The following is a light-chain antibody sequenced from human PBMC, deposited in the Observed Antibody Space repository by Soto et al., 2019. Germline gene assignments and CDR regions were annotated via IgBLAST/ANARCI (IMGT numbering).Light chain of an antibody. CDR2: GAS. CDR3: QQYNSFST. CDR1: QSVGSN. Sequence: EIVMTQSPATLSVSPGERATVSCRASQSVGSNLAWYQQKAGQAPSLLIYGASTRATGVPARFSGSGSGTEFTLTISSLQSDDFATYYCQQYNSFSTFGQGTKVDI. J-gene: IGKJ1*01. V-gene: IGKV3-15*01.